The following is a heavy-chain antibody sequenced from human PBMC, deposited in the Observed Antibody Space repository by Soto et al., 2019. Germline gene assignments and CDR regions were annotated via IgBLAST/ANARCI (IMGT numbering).Heavy chain of an antibody. CDR3: AREAPMDV. CDR2: IWSAGLI. Sequence: DVQLVETGGELIQPGGSLRLSCAASGFTVSRKYMSWVRQAPGKGLEWISVIWSAGLIYYADSVRGRFTISRDISKNILYLEMTSLRADDTAVYYGAREAPMDVWGQGTTVTVSS. CDR1: GFTVSRKY. V-gene: IGHV3-53*02. J-gene: IGHJ6*02.